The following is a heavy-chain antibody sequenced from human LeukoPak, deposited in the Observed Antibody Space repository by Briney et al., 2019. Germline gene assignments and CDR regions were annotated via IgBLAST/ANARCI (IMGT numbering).Heavy chain of an antibody. J-gene: IGHJ4*02. Sequence: GGSLRLSCAASGFTFSDYAMSWVRQAPGKGLKWVSTISASGGNSYYADSVKGRFTISRDNSKNTLYLQMNSLRAEDTAVYYCAKDSGYGSGSYYISYYFDYWGQGTLVTVSS. D-gene: IGHD3-10*01. V-gene: IGHV3-23*01. CDR2: ISASGGNS. CDR1: GFTFSDYA. CDR3: AKDSGYGSGSYYISYYFDY.